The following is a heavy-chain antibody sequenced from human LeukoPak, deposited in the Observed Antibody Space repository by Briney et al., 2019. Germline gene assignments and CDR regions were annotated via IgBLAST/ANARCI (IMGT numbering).Heavy chain of an antibody. D-gene: IGHD3-10*02. Sequence: GGSLRLSCAASGSGFTFNNYWMHWVRQAPGKGLVWASRINADGSTTSYADSVRGRFTISRDNAKNTLYLQMNSLRAEDTAVYYCAELGITMIGGVWGKGTTVTISS. CDR1: GSGFTFNNYW. CDR3: AELGITMIGGV. CDR2: INADGSTT. V-gene: IGHV3-74*01. J-gene: IGHJ6*04.